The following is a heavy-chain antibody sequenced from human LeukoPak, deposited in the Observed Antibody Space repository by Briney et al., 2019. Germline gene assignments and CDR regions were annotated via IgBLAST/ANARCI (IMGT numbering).Heavy chain of an antibody. CDR2: INPNSGGT. J-gene: IGHJ6*03. V-gene: IGHV1-2*02. CDR1: GYTFTGYY. CDR3: ANLGYCSSTSCSLGYYYYYVDV. Sequence: ASVKVSCKASGYTFTGYYMHWVRQAPGQRLEWLGWINPNSGGTNYAQKFQGRVTMTRDTSISIAYMELSWLRSDDTAVYYCANLGYCSSTSCSLGYYYYYVDVWGKGTTVTVSS. D-gene: IGHD2-2*01.